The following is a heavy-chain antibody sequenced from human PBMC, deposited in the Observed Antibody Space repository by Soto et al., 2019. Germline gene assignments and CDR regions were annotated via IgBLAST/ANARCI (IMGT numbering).Heavy chain of an antibody. CDR1: GFTFPNFA. J-gene: IGHJ4*02. D-gene: IGHD1-26*01. CDR3: AHGELYGY. Sequence: GGSLRLSCAVSGFTFPNFAMTWVRQAPGKGLEWVSTISGSGGSAYYADSVRGRFTISRDNSKNTLFLQMNSLRGEDSAVYFCAHGELYGYWGQGTLVTVSS. CDR2: ISGSGGSA. V-gene: IGHV3-23*01.